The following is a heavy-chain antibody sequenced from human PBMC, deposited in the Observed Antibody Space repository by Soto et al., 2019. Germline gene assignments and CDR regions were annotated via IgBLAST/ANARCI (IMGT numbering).Heavy chain of an antibody. D-gene: IGHD1-1*01. CDR3: ARGRYGDS. Sequence: QVHLVQSGAEVKKPGASVKVSCKASGYTFTSYGITWVRQAPGQGLEWMGWISAHNGNTDYAQKLQGRVIVTRDTSTSTAYRELRSLISDDTAVYYCARGRYGDSWGQGALVTVPS. CDR1: GYTFTSYG. CDR2: ISAHNGNT. J-gene: IGHJ4*02. V-gene: IGHV1-18*01.